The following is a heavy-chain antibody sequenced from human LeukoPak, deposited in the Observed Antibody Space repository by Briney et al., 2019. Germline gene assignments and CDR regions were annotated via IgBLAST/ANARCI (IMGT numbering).Heavy chain of an antibody. Sequence: ASVKVSCKASGYTFTSYGISWVRQAPGQGLEWMGWISAYNGNTNYAQKLQGRVTMTTDTSTSTAYMELRSLRSDDTAVYCCARRINYYHYMDVWGKGTTVTISS. CDR1: GYTFTSYG. CDR3: ARRINYYHYMDV. V-gene: IGHV1-18*01. CDR2: ISAYNGNT. J-gene: IGHJ6*03. D-gene: IGHD2/OR15-2a*01.